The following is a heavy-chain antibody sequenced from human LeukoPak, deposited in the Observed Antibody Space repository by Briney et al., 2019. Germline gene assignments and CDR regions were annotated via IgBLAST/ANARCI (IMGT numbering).Heavy chain of an antibody. CDR1: GFAFNTYA. J-gene: IGHJ4*02. CDR2: IWHDGSHK. V-gene: IGHV3-33*01. CDR3: AREIFGSGSYPDS. D-gene: IGHD3-10*01. Sequence: GRSLRLSCAASGFAFNTYAMHWVRQAPGQGLEWVALIWHDGSHKFYSNSVRGQFTISRDNSKNTVSLQMNNLSPEDTAVYSCAREIFGSGSYPDSWGQGTLVTVSS.